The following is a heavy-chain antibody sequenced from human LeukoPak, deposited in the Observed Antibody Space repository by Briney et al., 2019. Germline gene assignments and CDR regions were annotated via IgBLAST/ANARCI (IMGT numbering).Heavy chain of an antibody. CDR1: GFTFSSYA. CDR2: ISGSGGST. CDR3: ARSIYASGSFYTFDI. J-gene: IGHJ3*02. D-gene: IGHD3-10*01. Sequence: GGSLRLSCAASGFTFSSYAMSWVRQAPGKAPEWVSGISGSGGSTYSADSVKGRFSISRDNSKNTLYLQMNTLRAEDTAVYYCARSIYASGSFYTFDIWGQGTMVTVSS. V-gene: IGHV3-23*01.